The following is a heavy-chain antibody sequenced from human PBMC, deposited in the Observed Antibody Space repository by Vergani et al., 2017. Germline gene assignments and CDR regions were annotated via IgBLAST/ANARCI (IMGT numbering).Heavy chain of an antibody. CDR1: GFTFSSYA. V-gene: IGHV3-23*04. Sequence: EVQLVESGGGLVQPGRSLRLSCTASGFTFSSYAMSWVRQAPGKGLEWVSAISGSGGSTYYADSVKGRFTISRDNSKNTLYLQMNSLRAEDTAVYYCAKLRSWANWFDPWGQGTLVTVSS. CDR2: ISGSGGST. D-gene: IGHD6-13*01. CDR3: AKLRSWANWFDP. J-gene: IGHJ5*02.